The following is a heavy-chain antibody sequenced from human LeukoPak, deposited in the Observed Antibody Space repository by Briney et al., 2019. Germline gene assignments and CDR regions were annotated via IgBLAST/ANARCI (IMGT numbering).Heavy chain of an antibody. Sequence: GGSLRLSCAASGFTFTSYAMSWVRQAPGKGLEWVSAISGSGGSTYYGDSVKGRFTTSRDSSKNAMYLQMNSLRAEDTAVYYCAKGSGSGSYYKNYFDPWGQGTLVTVSS. CDR1: GFTFTSYA. CDR3: AKGSGSGSYYKNYFDP. D-gene: IGHD3-10*01. V-gene: IGHV3-23*01. CDR2: ISGSGGST. J-gene: IGHJ5*02.